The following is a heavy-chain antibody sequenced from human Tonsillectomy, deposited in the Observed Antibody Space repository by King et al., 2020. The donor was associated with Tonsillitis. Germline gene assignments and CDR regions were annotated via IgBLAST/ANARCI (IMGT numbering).Heavy chain of an antibody. CDR3: AREDIVGVVAATQKNYYGMDG. V-gene: IGHV3-11*01. J-gene: IGHJ6*02. D-gene: IGHD2-15*01. Sequence: VQLVESGGGLVKPGGSLRLSCAASGFTFSDYYMSWIRQAPGKGLEWVSYISSSGSTIYYADSVKGRFTISRDNAKNSLYLQMNSLRAEDTAVYYCAREDIVGVVAATQKNYYGMDGWGQGTTVTVPS. CDR1: GFTFSDYY. CDR2: ISSSGSTI.